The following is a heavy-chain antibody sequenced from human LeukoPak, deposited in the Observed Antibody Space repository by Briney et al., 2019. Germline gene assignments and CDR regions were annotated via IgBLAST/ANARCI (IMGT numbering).Heavy chain of an antibody. D-gene: IGHD3-3*01. J-gene: IGHJ4*02. Sequence: SVKVSCKASGGTFSSYAISWVRQAPGQGLEWMGGIIPIFGTASYAQKFQGRVTITADESTSTAYMELSSLRSEDTAVYYCARGAARFLEWPYFDYWGQGTLVTVSS. CDR1: GGTFSSYA. V-gene: IGHV1-69*13. CDR3: ARGAARFLEWPYFDY. CDR2: IIPIFGTA.